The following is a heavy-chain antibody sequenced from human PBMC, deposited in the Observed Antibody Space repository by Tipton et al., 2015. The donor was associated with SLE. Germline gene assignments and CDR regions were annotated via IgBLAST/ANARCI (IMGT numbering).Heavy chain of an antibody. Sequence: TLSLTCTVSGGSISSYYWSWIRQPPGKGLEWIGYIYYSGSTYYNPSLKSRVTISVDTSKNQFSLKLSSVTAADTAVYYCARDRRIVGATNPFDIWGQGTMVTVSS. V-gene: IGHV4-59*12. CDR3: ARDRRIVGATNPFDI. CDR2: IYYSGST. CDR1: GGSISSYY. J-gene: IGHJ3*02. D-gene: IGHD1-26*01.